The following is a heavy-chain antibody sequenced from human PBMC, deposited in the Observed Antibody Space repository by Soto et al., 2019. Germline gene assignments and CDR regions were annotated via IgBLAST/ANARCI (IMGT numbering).Heavy chain of an antibody. D-gene: IGHD6-19*01. CDR2: IRGKADSYTT. CDR1: GLIFGDSA. CDR3: TREAEKAATDYGFDV. J-gene: IGHJ3*01. V-gene: IGHV3-73*01. Sequence: GGSLRLSCAACGLIFGDSAVHWVRQASGKGLEWVGRIRGKADSYTTSYAASVKGRFTISRDDSENAAYLQMNNLKTEDTALYYFTREAEKAATDYGFDVWGHGTIGT.